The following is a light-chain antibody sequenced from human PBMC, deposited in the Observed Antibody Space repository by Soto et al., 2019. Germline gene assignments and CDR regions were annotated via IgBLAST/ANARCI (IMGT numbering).Light chain of an antibody. CDR1: QSVRSN. CDR3: QQYHNWPRT. CDR2: GAS. J-gene: IGKJ2*01. V-gene: IGKV3-15*01. Sequence: EIVMAQSPATLSVSPGERATLSCRASQSVRSNLAWYQQKPGQAPRLLIYGASTRATGIPARFSGSGSGTEFTLTISSLQSEDFAVYYCQQYHNWPRTFGQGTKLEIK.